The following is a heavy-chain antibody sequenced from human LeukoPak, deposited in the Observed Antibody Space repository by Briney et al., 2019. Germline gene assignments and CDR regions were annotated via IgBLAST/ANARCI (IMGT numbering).Heavy chain of an antibody. V-gene: IGHV3-30*02. CDR2: IRHDGNSK. CDR1: GFIFRNFG. CDR3: AKSPRGGYSGYENWFDP. Sequence: GGSLRLSCAASGFIFRNFGMHWVRQAPGKGLEWVAFIRHDGNSKHYADSVKGRFTISRDSAQNTLYLQMNSLRAEDTAVYYCAKSPRGGYSGYENWFDPWGQGTLVTVSS. J-gene: IGHJ5*02. D-gene: IGHD5-12*01.